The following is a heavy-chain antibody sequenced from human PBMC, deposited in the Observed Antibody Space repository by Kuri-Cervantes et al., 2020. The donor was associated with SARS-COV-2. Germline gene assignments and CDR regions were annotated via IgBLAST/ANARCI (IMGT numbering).Heavy chain of an antibody. CDR2: ISSSSSYI. D-gene: IGHD2-2*01. CDR1: GFTFSSYS. J-gene: IGHJ3*02. CDR3: ARSRGGGYCSSTSCYAGFDAFDI. Sequence: GESLKISCAASGFTFSSYSMNWVRQAPGKGLEWVSSISSSSSYIYYADSVKGRFTISRDNAKNSLYLQMNSLRAEDTAVYYCARSRGGGYCSSTSCYAGFDAFDIWGQGTMVTVSS. V-gene: IGHV3-21*01.